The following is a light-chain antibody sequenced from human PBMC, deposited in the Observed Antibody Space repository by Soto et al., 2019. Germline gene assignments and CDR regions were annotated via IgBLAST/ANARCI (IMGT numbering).Light chain of an antibody. CDR3: LQDYTYPWT. V-gene: IGKV1-5*01. CDR1: QSISSW. CDR2: DAS. J-gene: IGKJ1*01. Sequence: DIQMTQSPSTLSASVGDRVTITCRASQSISSWLAWYQQKPGKAPKLLIYDASSLESGVPSRFSGSASGTDFTLTISSLQPEDFATYYCLQDYTYPWTFGQGTKVDI.